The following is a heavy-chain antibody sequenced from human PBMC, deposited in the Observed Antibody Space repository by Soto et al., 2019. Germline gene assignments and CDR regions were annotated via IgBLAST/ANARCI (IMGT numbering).Heavy chain of an antibody. J-gene: IGHJ6*02. Sequence: SGPTLVNPTQTLTLTCTFSGFSLSTSGMCVSWIRQPPGKALEWLALIDWDDDKYYSTSLKTRLTISKDTSKNQVVLTMTNMDPVDTATYYCARTKYYYDSSGYLTAYYYYGMDVWGQGTTVTVSS. V-gene: IGHV2-70*01. D-gene: IGHD3-22*01. CDR1: GFSLSTSGMC. CDR3: ARTKYYYDSSGYLTAYYYYGMDV. CDR2: IDWDDDK.